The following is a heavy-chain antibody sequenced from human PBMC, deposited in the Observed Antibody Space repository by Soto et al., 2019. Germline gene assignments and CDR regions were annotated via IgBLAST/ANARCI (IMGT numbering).Heavy chain of an antibody. CDR3: ARLNREDYYHGMDV. CDR1: GGSISSGNHY. Sequence: QVQLQESGPGLVKPSQTLSLTCTVSGGSISSGNHYWSWIRQHPGEGLEWIGYLHHSGATYYTPSLKSRLTMSVDTSKNQFSLKLSSTTAADTAAYYCARLNREDYYHGMDVWGQGTTVTVSS. CDR2: LHHSGAT. D-gene: IGHD1-26*01. V-gene: IGHV4-31*03. J-gene: IGHJ6*02.